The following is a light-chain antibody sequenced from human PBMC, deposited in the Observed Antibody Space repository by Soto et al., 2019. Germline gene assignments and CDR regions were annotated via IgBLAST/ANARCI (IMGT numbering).Light chain of an antibody. CDR1: SSNIGNNY. J-gene: IGLJ7*01. CDR2: IND. Sequence: QSVLTQSPSVSAAPGQKVTISCSGSSSNIGNNYVSWYQQLPGTAPKLLIYINDQRPSGVPGRFSASTSGTSASLAISGLQSDDEADYYCATWDDDLNAAVFGGGTQLTVL. CDR3: ATWDDDLNAAV. V-gene: IGLV1-51*02.